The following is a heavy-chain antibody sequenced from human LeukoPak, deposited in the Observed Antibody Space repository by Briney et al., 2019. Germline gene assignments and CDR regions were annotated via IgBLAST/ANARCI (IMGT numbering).Heavy chain of an antibody. CDR2: LSGSGGVT. CDR1: GITLSNYG. V-gene: IGHV3-23*01. Sequence: GGSLRLSCGVSGITLSNYGMSWVRQAPGKGLEWVAGLSGSGGVTKYADSVKGRFTISRDNSKNTLFLQMNSLRAEDTAAYFCAKRGVVIRVVLVGFHREAYYFDSWGQGALVTVSS. J-gene: IGHJ4*02. CDR3: AKRGVVIRVVLVGFHREAYYFDS. D-gene: IGHD3-10*01.